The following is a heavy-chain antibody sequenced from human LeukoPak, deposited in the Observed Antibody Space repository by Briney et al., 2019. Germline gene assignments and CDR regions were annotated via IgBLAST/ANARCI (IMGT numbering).Heavy chain of an antibody. V-gene: IGHV4-4*07. Sequence: PSETLSLTCTVSGGSISSYFWSWIRQPAGKGLEWTGRIHTSGSTNYNSSLKTRVAMSLDTSKNQSSLNLTSVTAADTAVYYCARETRESRYFDLWGRGTPVTVSS. CDR1: GGSISSYF. J-gene: IGHJ2*01. D-gene: IGHD4-23*01. CDR2: IHTSGST. CDR3: ARETRESRYFDL.